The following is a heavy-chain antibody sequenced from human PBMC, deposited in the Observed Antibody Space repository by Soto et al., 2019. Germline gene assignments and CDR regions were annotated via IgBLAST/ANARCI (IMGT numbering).Heavy chain of an antibody. D-gene: IGHD5-12*01. CDR1: GGSINSGGYY. Sequence: QVQLQESGPGLVKPSQTLSLTCTVSGGSINSGGYYWTWIRQHPGKGLEWIGYIFYSGSTYYNPSLKSRVTISVDTSKNQFSLKLSSVTAADTAVYYCARGGYGAPNHYDYWGQGTLVTVSS. CDR2: IFYSGST. J-gene: IGHJ4*02. V-gene: IGHV4-31*03. CDR3: ARGGYGAPNHYDY.